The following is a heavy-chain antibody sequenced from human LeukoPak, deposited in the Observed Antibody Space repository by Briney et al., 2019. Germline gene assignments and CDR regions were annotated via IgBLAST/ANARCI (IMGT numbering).Heavy chain of an antibody. D-gene: IGHD3-22*01. CDR1: GGSISSYY. V-gene: IGHV4-59*12. J-gene: IGHJ4*02. Sequence: PSETLSLTCTVSGGSISSYYWSWIRQPPGKGLEWIGYIYYSGSTNYNPSLKSRVTISVDTSKNQFSLKLSSVTAADTAVYYCASLRQAPYYYDSSGYGYYFDYWGQGTLVTVSS. CDR2: IYYSGST. CDR3: ASLRQAPYYYDSSGYGYYFDY.